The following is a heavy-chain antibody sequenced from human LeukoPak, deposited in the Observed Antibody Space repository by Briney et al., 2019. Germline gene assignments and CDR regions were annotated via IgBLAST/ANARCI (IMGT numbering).Heavy chain of an antibody. CDR1: GGTFSSYA. V-gene: IGHV1-69*13. CDR2: IIPIFGTA. J-gene: IGHJ6*02. Sequence: SVKVSCKASGGTFSSYAISWVRQAPGQGLEWMGGIIPIFGTANYAQKFQGRVTITADESTSTAYMELSSLRSEDTAVYYCAREAAAGLAHYGMDVWGQGTTVTVSS. CDR3: AREAAAGLAHYGMDV. D-gene: IGHD6-13*01.